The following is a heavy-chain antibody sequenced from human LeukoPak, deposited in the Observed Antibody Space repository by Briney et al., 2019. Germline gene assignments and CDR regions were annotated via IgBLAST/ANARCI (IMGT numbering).Heavy chain of an antibody. V-gene: IGHV4-39*01. J-gene: IGHJ4*02. CDR2: MYYSGST. CDR3: ARLGYSTRWYYFDY. Sequence: ASETLSLTCTVSGGYISSGSYYWGWIRQPPGKGLEWIGSMYYSGSTYYNPSLESRVTISVDTSKNQFSLRLSSVTAADTAVYYCARLGYSTRWYYFDYWGQGTLVTVSS. CDR1: GGYISSGSYY. D-gene: IGHD6-13*01.